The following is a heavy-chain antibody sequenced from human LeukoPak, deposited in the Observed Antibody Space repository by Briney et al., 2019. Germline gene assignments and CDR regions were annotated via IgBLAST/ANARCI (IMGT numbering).Heavy chain of an antibody. V-gene: IGHV3-23*01. CDR3: ANILGYCSGGSCYSANFDY. J-gene: IGHJ4*02. CDR1: GFTFSSYA. D-gene: IGHD2-15*01. Sequence: GGSLRLSRAASGFTFSSYAMSWVRQAPGKGLEWVSAISGSGGSTYYADSVKGRFTISRDNSKNTLYLQMNSLRAEDTAVYYCANILGYCSGGSCYSANFDYWGQGTLVTVSS. CDR2: ISGSGGST.